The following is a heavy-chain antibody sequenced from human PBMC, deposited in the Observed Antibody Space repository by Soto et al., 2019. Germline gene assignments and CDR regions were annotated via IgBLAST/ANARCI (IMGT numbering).Heavy chain of an antibody. CDR1: GFSLSTSGVG. D-gene: IGHD3-10*01. Sequence: SGPTLVNPTQTLTLTCTFSGFSLSTSGVGVGWIRQPPGKALEWLALIYWDDDKRYSPSLKSRLTITKDTSKNQVVLTMTNMDPVDTATYYCAHLSEGYGSGSYYWFDPWGQGTLVTVSS. CDR3: AHLSEGYGSGSYYWFDP. CDR2: IYWDDDK. J-gene: IGHJ5*02. V-gene: IGHV2-5*02.